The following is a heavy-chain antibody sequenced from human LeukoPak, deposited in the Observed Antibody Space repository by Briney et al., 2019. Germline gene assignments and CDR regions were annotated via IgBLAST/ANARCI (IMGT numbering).Heavy chain of an antibody. Sequence: GGSLRLSCSASGFTFSSYAMHWVRQAPGKGLQYISAISSNGGSTYYADSVKGRFTISRDNSKNTLYLQMSSLRAEDAAVYFCVKPGLFGVVVTYFDYWGQGTLVIVSS. CDR2: ISSNGGST. CDR3: VKPGLFGVVVTYFDY. D-gene: IGHD3-3*01. J-gene: IGHJ4*02. CDR1: GFTFSSYA. V-gene: IGHV3-64D*06.